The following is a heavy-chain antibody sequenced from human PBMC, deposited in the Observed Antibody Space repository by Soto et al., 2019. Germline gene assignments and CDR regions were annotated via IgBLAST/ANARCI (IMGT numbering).Heavy chain of an antibody. CDR1: GGSISSSIW. Sequence: QVQLQESGPGLVKPSGTLSLTCAVSGGSISSSIWWIWVRQPPGKGLEWIGEIYHSGSTTYKPSLKSRVTISVDKSKNQFSLKLSSVTAADTAVYYCARGKEAVAGTFDYWGQGTLVTVSS. D-gene: IGHD6-19*01. CDR2: IYHSGST. J-gene: IGHJ4*02. V-gene: IGHV4-4*02. CDR3: ARGKEAVAGTFDY.